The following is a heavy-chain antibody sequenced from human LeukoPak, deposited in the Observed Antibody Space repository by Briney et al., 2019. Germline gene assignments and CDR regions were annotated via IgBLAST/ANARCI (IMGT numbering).Heavy chain of an antibody. CDR2: IKQDGSEK. J-gene: IGHJ5*02. CDR1: GFTFSSYW. CDR3: ARGPVGLSALDA. Sequence: GGSLRLSCAASGFTFSSYWMSWVRQAPGKGLEWVANIKQDGSEKYYVDSVKGRFTISRDNARNTLSLQMNSLRVEDTAVYYCARGPVGLSALDAWGQGILVTVSP. D-gene: IGHD2-15*01. V-gene: IGHV3-7*01.